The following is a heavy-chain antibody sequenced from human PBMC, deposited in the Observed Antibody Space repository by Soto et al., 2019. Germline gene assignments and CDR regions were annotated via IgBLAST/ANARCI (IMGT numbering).Heavy chain of an antibody. J-gene: IGHJ6*02. CDR3: ARGGLFAYYDFWSGTESRGGMDV. CDR2: IYYSGST. V-gene: IGHV4-31*03. D-gene: IGHD3-3*01. CDR1: GGSISSGGYY. Sequence: PSETLSLTCTVSGGSISSGGYYWSWIRQHPGKGLEWIGYIYYSGSTYYNPSLKSRVTISVDTSKNQFSLKLGSVTAADTAVYYCARGGLFAYYDFWSGTESRGGMDVWGQGTTVTVSS.